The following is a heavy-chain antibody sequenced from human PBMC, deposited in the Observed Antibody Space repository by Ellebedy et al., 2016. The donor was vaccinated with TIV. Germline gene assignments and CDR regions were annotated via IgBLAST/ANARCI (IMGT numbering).Heavy chain of an antibody. J-gene: IGHJ5*02. D-gene: IGHD6-13*01. V-gene: IGHV4-59*01. CDR1: GGSISSYY. Sequence: SETLSLTCTVPGGSISSYYWSWIRQPPGKGLEWIAYIYYSGITNYNPSLKSRVPISVDTSQNQFSLRLSSVTAADTAVYYCVRTSSSWYVDWFDPWGQGTLVTVSS. CDR3: VRTSSSWYVDWFDP. CDR2: IYYSGIT.